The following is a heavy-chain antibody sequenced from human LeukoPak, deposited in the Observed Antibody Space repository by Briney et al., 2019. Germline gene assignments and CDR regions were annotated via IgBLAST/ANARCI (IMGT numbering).Heavy chain of an antibody. V-gene: IGHV1-24*01. CDR2: FDPEDGET. J-gene: IGHJ5*02. D-gene: IGHD2-2*01. CDR3: AISVVVPAAISNWFDP. CDR1: GYTLTELS. Sequence: ASVKVSCKVSGYTLTELSMHWVRQAPGKGLEWMGGFDPEDGETIYAQKFQGRVTMTEDTSTDTAYMELSSLRSEDTAVYYCAISVVVPAAISNWFDPWGQGTLVTVSS.